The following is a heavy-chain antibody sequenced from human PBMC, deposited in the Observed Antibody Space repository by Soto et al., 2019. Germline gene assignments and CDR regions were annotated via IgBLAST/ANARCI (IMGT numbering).Heavy chain of an antibody. CDR2: IDWEDDK. V-gene: IGHV2-70*01. CDR3: ARDSVALFYYYSVLDV. J-gene: IGHJ6*02. Sequence: SGPTLVNPTQTLTLTCTFSGFSLSTTGMSVSWLRQPPGKALEWLAHIDWEDDKSYNTSLKTRLTISKDNSKNKVVLTMTNMDPVDTPTFSFARDSVALFYYYSVLDVWGQGTTVPVSS. D-gene: IGHD2-21*01. CDR1: GFSLSTTGMS.